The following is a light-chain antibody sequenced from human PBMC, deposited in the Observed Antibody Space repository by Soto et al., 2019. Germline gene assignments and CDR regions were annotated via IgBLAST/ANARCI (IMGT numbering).Light chain of an antibody. CDR1: QSVSSNY. CDR3: QQYGSSPRT. V-gene: IGKV3-20*01. J-gene: IGKJ1*01. Sequence: EIVLTQSPGTLSLSPGERATLSCRASQSVSSNYLAWYQQKPGQAPRLLIYRASNRATGIPDRFGGSGSGADFTLTISRLEPEDFAVYYCQQYGSSPRTFGQGTKVDIK. CDR2: RAS.